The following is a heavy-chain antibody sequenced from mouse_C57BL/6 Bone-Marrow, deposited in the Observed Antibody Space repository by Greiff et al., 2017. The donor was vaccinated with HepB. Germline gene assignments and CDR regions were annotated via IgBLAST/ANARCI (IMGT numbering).Heavy chain of an antibody. J-gene: IGHJ4*01. V-gene: IGHV1-82*01. Sequence: QVQLKESGPELVKPGASVKISCKASGYAFSSSWMNWVKQRPGKGLEWIGRIYPGDGDTNYNGKFKGKATLTADKSSSTAYMQLSSLTSEDSAVYFCVYYGVTTGYAMYYWGQGTSVTVSS. CDR1: GYAFSSSW. CDR3: VYYGVTTGYAMYY. CDR2: IYPGDGDT. D-gene: IGHD1-1*01.